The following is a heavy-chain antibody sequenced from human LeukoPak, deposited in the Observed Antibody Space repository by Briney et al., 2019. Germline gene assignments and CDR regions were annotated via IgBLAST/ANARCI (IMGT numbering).Heavy chain of an antibody. CDR2: ISDSGGDYT. CDR1: GFAFRRYG. CDR3: APRGVEAA. Sequence: GGSLRLSCAASGFAFRRYGMTWVRQAPGKGLEWVSAISDSGGDYTYYADSVTGRFTISRDNSKNTLYLQMNSLRVEDTAIYYCAPRGVEAAWGQGALVTVSS. J-gene: IGHJ5*02. D-gene: IGHD3-10*01. V-gene: IGHV3-23*01.